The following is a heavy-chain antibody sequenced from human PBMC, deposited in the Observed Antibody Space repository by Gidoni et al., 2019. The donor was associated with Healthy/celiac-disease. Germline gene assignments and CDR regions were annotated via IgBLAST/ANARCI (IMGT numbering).Heavy chain of an antibody. Sequence: EVQLVESGGGLVKPGGSLRLSCAASGFTFSSYSMNWVRQAPGKGLEWVSSISSSSSYIYYADSVKGRFTISRDNAKNSLYLQMNSLRAEDTAVYYCARVSDYSNYGDYWGQGTLVTVSS. D-gene: IGHD4-4*01. J-gene: IGHJ4*02. V-gene: IGHV3-21*01. CDR3: ARVSDYSNYGDY. CDR1: GFTFSSYS. CDR2: ISSSSSYI.